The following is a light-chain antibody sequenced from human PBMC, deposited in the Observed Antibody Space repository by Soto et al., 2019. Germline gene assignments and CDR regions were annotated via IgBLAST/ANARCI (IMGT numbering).Light chain of an antibody. CDR2: EGN. J-gene: IGLJ3*02. Sequence: QSVLTQPASVSGSPGQSITISCTGTSSDVGSYHLVSWYQQHPGKAPKLMIYEGNERPSGVSNRFSGSKSGNTASLTSAGLEDEDEDYYYCSSYAGSSTWVFGGGTKVTVL. CDR3: SSYAGSSTWV. V-gene: IGLV2-23*01. CDR1: SSDVGSYHL.